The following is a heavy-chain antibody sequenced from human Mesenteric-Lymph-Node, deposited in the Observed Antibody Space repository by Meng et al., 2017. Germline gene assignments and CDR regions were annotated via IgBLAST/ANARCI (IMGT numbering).Heavy chain of an antibody. Sequence: QVQLVKAGSELKKPGAAAQVYCKASGYTFTSYAMNWVRQAPGQGLEWMGWINTNTGNPTYAQGFTGRFVFSLDTSVSTAYLQISSLKTEDTAVYYCAGREAGLGELLKYWGQGTLVTVSS. CDR3: AGREAGLGELLKY. V-gene: IGHV7-4-1*02. CDR1: GYTFTSYA. J-gene: IGHJ4*02. CDR2: INTNTGNP. D-gene: IGHD3-10*01.